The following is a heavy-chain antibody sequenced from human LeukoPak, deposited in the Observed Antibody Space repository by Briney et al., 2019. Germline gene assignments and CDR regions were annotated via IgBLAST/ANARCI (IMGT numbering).Heavy chain of an antibody. CDR1: GFTFSSYA. CDR2: ISYDGSNK. CDR3: ASDHAAAYYYDSSGYSIDY. D-gene: IGHD3-22*01. Sequence: GGSLRLSCAASGFTFSSYAMPWVRQAPGKGLEWVAVISYDGSNKYYADSVKGRFTISRDNSKNTLYLQMNSLRAEDTAVYYCASDHAAAYYYDSSGYSIDYWGQGTLVTVSS. V-gene: IGHV3-30-3*01. J-gene: IGHJ4*02.